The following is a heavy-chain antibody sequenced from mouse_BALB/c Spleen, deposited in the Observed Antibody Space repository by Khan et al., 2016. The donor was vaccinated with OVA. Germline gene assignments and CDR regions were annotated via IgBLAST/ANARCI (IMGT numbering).Heavy chain of an antibody. J-gene: IGHJ2*01. D-gene: IGHD1-1*01. CDR3: PRQRGYYGQNPYFDY. CDR2: ISSGGTYT. CDR1: GFSFSSYS. Sequence: DVQLVESGGGLVRPGGSLKLSCAASGFSFSSYSMSWVRQTPEKRLEWVATISSGGTYTYYPDSVKGRFTISRDNATNTLYLQMSSLKSEDTAMDYWPRQRGYYGQNPYFDYWGQGTTLTVSS. V-gene: IGHV5-6-4*01.